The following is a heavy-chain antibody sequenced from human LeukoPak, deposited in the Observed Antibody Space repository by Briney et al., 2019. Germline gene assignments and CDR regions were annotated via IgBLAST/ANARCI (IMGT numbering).Heavy chain of an antibody. D-gene: IGHD3-22*01. Sequence: GGSLRLSCAASGFIFSSYGMSWVRQAPGKGLEWVSAISGSGGSTYYADSVKGRFTISRDNSKNTLYLQMNSLRAEDTAVYYCATEDYYDSSGYPYWGQGALVTVSS. J-gene: IGHJ4*02. CDR3: ATEDYYDSSGYPY. V-gene: IGHV3-23*01. CDR1: GFIFSSYG. CDR2: ISGSGGST.